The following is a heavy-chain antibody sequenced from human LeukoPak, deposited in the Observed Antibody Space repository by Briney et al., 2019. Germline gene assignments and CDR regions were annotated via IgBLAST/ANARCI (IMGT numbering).Heavy chain of an antibody. D-gene: IGHD3-22*01. Sequence: ASVRISCKASGYTFTGYYMHWVRQAPGQGLEWMGRINPNSGGTNYAQKFQGRVTMTRDTSISTAYMELSRLRSDDTAVYYCARVDYYDSSGYCPFDYWGQGTLVTVSS. V-gene: IGHV1-2*06. CDR3: ARVDYYDSSGYCPFDY. CDR1: GYTFTGYY. J-gene: IGHJ4*02. CDR2: INPNSGGT.